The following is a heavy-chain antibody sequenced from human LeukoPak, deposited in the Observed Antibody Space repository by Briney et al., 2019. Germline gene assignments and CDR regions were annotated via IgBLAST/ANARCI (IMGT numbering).Heavy chain of an antibody. CDR2: IIPIFGTA. Sequence: SVKVSCKASGGTFSSYAISWVRQAPGQGLEWMGGIIPIFGTANYAQKFQGRVTITADESTSTAYMELSSLRSEDTAVYYCARVGGWGRGSRPGLYYYYYMDVWGKGTTVTVSS. CDR3: ARVGGWGRGSRPGLYYYYYMDV. V-gene: IGHV1-69*13. J-gene: IGHJ6*03. CDR1: GGTFSSYA. D-gene: IGHD1-26*01.